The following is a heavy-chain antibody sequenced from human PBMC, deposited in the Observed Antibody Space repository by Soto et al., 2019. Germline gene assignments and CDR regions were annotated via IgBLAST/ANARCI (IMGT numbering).Heavy chain of an antibody. Sequence: GASVKVSCKASGGTFSSYTISWVRQAPGQGLEWMGRTIPILGIANYAQKFQGRVTITADKSTSTAYMELSSLRSEDTAVYYCARGYCSGGSCLRYMDVWGKGTTVTVSS. D-gene: IGHD2-15*01. CDR2: TIPILGIA. J-gene: IGHJ6*03. V-gene: IGHV1-69*02. CDR3: ARGYCSGGSCLRYMDV. CDR1: GGTFSSYT.